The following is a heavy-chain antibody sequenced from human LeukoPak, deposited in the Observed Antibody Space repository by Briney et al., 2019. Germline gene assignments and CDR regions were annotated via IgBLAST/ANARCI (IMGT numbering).Heavy chain of an antibody. Sequence: GGSLRLSCAASGFTFDEYAMHWVRQAPGKGLEWVSGISWNSGSIGYADSVKGRFTISGDNAKNSLYLQMNSLRAEDTALYYCAKDGKVVGYYYYYYMDVWGKGTTVTVSS. CDR1: GFTFDEYA. CDR3: AKDGKVVGYYYYYYMDV. CDR2: ISWNSGSI. V-gene: IGHV3-9*01. D-gene: IGHD2-15*01. J-gene: IGHJ6*03.